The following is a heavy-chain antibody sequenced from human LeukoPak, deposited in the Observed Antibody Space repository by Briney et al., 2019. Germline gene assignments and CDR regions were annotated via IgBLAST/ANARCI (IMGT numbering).Heavy chain of an antibody. D-gene: IGHD2-15*01. CDR1: GYTFTGYY. CDR3: ARDLVVGYCSGGSCYSGLYYFDY. Sequence: GASVKVSCKASGYTFTGYYMHWVRQAPGQGLAWMGWINPNSGGTNYAQKFQGRVTMTRDTSISTACMELSRLRSDDTAVYYCARDLVVGYCSGGSCYSGLYYFDYWGQGTLVTVSS. CDR2: INPNSGGT. V-gene: IGHV1-2*02. J-gene: IGHJ4*02.